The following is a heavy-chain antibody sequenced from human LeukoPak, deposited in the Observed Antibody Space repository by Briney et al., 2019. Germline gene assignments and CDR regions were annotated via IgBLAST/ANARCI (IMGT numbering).Heavy chain of an antibody. CDR2: IYTSGST. CDR1: GGSISSYY. CDR3: ARDVDSGYSYAYQNWFDP. Sequence: SETLSLTCTVSGGSISSYYWSWIRQPAGKGLEWIGRIYTSGSTNYNPSLKSRVTISVDTSKNQFSLKLSSVTAADTAVYYCARDVDSGYSYAYQNWFDPWGQGTLVTVSS. D-gene: IGHD5-18*01. J-gene: IGHJ5*02. V-gene: IGHV4-4*07.